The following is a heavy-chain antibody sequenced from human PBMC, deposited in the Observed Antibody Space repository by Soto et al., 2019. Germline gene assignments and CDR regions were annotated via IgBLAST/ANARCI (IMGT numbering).Heavy chain of an antibody. Sequence: QVQLVQSGAEVKKPGSSVKVSCKASGGTFSSYAISWVRQAPGQGLEWMGGIIPIFGTANYAQKFQGRVTITADESTSTADMELSSLRSEDTAVYYCASGGAYCGGDCYHYWGQGTLVTVS. J-gene: IGHJ4*02. CDR3: ASGGAYCGGDCYHY. D-gene: IGHD2-21*02. CDR1: GGTFSSYA. V-gene: IGHV1-69*01. CDR2: IIPIFGTA.